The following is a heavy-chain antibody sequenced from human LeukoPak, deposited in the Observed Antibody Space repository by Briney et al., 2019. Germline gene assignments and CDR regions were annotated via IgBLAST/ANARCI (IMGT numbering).Heavy chain of an antibody. CDR1: GFTFDDYA. Sequence: PGGSLRLSCAASGFTFDDYAMHWIRQAPGKGLEWVSGTNWNGGKIGYADSVKGRFTISRDSAKSSLYLQMNTLRAEDMAFYYCAKALSSSFTGSSWEYWGQGTLVTVSS. CDR2: TNWNGGKI. J-gene: IGHJ4*02. V-gene: IGHV3-9*03. CDR3: AKALSSSFTGSSWEY. D-gene: IGHD6-6*01.